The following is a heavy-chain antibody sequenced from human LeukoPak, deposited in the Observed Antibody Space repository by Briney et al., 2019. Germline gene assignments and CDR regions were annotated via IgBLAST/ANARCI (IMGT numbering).Heavy chain of an antibody. J-gene: IGHJ4*02. CDR1: RFTFSSYA. V-gene: IGHV3-30*04. CDR3: TREAGTEEFDH. Sequence: GSSLRLSCAASRFTFSSYAMHWVRQAPGKGLEWVAVISYDGSNKHYADSVKGRSTISGDNSMNTLYLQMNSLRAEDRAVYYCTREAGTEEFDHWGQGTLVTVSS. CDR2: ISYDGSNK. D-gene: IGHD6-19*01.